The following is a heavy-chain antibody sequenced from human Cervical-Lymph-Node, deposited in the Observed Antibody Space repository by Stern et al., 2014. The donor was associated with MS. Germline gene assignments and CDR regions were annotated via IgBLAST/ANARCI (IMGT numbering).Heavy chain of an antibody. V-gene: IGHV3-9*01. Sequence: EEQLVESGGGLVQPGRSLRLSCAASGFTFDDYAMHWVRQAPGKGLEWVSGISWNSGSIGYADSVKGRFTISRDNAKNSLYLQMNSLRAEDTALYYCAKAGYDILTGYIYYFDYWGQGTLVTVSS. CDR1: GFTFDDYA. CDR2: ISWNSGSI. D-gene: IGHD3-9*01. J-gene: IGHJ4*02. CDR3: AKAGYDILTGYIYYFDY.